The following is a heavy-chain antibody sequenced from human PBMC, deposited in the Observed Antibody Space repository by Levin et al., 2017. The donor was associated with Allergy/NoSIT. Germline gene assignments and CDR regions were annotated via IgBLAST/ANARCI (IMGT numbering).Heavy chain of an antibody. CDR1: KFPFSSYA. CDR3: ARDQHSSGWNAADY. J-gene: IGHJ4*02. V-gene: IGHV3-30*03. Sequence: GGSLRLSCAASKFPFSSYAMHWVRQAPGKGLEWVAGISHDGSNKYYADSVKGRFTISRDNSKNTLYLDMNSLRGEDTAVYVCARDQHSSGWNAADYWGQGTLVTVSA. D-gene: IGHD6-19*01. CDR2: ISHDGSNK.